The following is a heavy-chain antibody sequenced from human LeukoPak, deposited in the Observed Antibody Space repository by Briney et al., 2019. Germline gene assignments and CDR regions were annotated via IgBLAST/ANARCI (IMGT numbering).Heavy chain of an antibody. V-gene: IGHV4-34*01. J-gene: IGHJ4*02. Sequence: PSETLSLTCAVYGGSFSGYYWSWIRQPPGKGLEWIGEINHSGSTNYNPSLKSRVTISVDKSKNQFSLKLSSVTAADTAVYYCAKSKLPTRDFDHWGQGTLVTVSS. CDR3: AKSKLPTRDFDH. CDR2: INHSGST. CDR1: GGSFSGYY.